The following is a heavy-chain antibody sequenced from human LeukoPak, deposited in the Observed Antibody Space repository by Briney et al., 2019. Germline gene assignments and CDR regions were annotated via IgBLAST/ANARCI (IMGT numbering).Heavy chain of an antibody. D-gene: IGHD2-2*01. CDR1: GFTFSSYG. V-gene: IGHV3-30*02. CDR3: AKTSSFTYYYYMDV. CDR2: IRYDGSNK. J-gene: IGHJ6*03. Sequence: PGGSLRLSCAASGFTFSSYGMHWVRQAPGKGLEWVAFIRYDGSNKYYADSVKGRFTISRDNSKNTLYLQMNSLRAEDTAVYYCAKTSSFTYYYYMDVWGKGTTVTVSS.